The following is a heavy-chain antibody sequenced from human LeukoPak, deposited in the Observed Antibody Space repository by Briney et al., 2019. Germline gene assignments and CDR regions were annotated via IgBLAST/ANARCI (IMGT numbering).Heavy chain of an antibody. CDR2: IYSGGST. CDR3: AGGLGYSYGQYYFDY. V-gene: IGHV3-66*01. D-gene: IGHD5-18*01. J-gene: IGHJ4*02. Sequence: GGSLRLSCAASGFTVSSNYMSWVRQAPGKGLEWVSVIYSGGSTYYADSVKGRFTISRDNSKNTLYLQMNSLRAEDTAVYYCAGGLGYSYGQYYFDYWGQGTLVTVSS. CDR1: GFTVSSNY.